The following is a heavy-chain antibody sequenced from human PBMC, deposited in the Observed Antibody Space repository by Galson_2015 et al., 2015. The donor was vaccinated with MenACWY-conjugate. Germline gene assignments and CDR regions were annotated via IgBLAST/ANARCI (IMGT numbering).Heavy chain of an antibody. CDR3: ARGMEPYDIVTGYPLYSYYYMDV. D-gene: IGHD3-9*01. Sequence: SVKVSCKASGGTFSSYAISWVRQAPGQGLEWMGGIIPIFGTANYAQKFQGRVTITADESTSTAYMELSSLRSEDTAVYYCARGMEPYDIVTGYPLYSYYYMDVWGKGTTVTVSS. V-gene: IGHV1-69*13. CDR2: IIPIFGTA. CDR1: GGTFSSYA. J-gene: IGHJ6*03.